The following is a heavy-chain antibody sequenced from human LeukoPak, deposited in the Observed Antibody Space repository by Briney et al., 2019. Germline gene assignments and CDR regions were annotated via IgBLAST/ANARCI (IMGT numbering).Heavy chain of an antibody. CDR2: MNPNSGNA. D-gene: IGHD5-12*01. Sequence: ASLKLSCKASGYTFTSYEINWVRQATGQGLEWMGWMNPNSGNARYAHKLQGRFTMTRDTSISKAYMQLSSVTSEDTAVYYCARGVGMVATISKKQFDFWGQETLVSVSS. J-gene: IGHJ4*02. CDR1: GYTFTSYE. V-gene: IGHV1-8*01. CDR3: ARGVGMVATISKKQFDF.